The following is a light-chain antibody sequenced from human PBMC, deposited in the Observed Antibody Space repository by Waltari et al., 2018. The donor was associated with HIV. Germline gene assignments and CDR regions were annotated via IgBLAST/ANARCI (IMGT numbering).Light chain of an antibody. CDR3: MQGGHWPYS. CDR1: RSLVHNDGNTY. CDR2: KVS. V-gene: IGKV2-30*02. Sequence: IVMTQSPLSLPVTLGQPASISCRSSRSLVHNDGNTYLNWFHQRPGQPPRRLIYKVSNRDSGVPDRCSGRGSDTDFTLRISSVEAEDVGFYYCMQGGHWPYSFGQGTKL. J-gene: IGKJ2*03.